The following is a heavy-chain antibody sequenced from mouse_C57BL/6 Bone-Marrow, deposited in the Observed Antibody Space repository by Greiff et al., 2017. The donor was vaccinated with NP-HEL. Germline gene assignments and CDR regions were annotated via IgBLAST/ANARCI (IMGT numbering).Heavy chain of an antibody. CDR2: GQGLEWIG. Sequence: QVQLQQSGPELARPWASVKISCQAFYTFSRRVHFAIRDTNYWMQWVKQRPGQGLEWIGAIYPGNVDPSYIQKFKGKATLTAATSSSTADMQLSSLTSEDAAFYYSAVYYDYDGWYFEVWGTGTTVTVSS. CDR3: SEDAAFYYSAVYYDYDGWYFEV. J-gene: IGHJ1*03. CDR1: YTFSRRVH. D-gene: IGHD2-4*01. V-gene: IGHV1-87*01.